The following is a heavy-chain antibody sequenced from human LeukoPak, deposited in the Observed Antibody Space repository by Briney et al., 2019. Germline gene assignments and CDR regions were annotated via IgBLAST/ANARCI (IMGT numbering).Heavy chain of an antibody. J-gene: IGHJ5*02. CDR2: IIPIFGIA. V-gene: IGHV1-69*04. CDR1: GGTFSSYA. D-gene: IGHD5-24*01. Sequence: SVKVSCKASGGTFSSYAISWVRQAPGQGLEWMGRIIPIFGIANYAQKFQGRVTITADKSTSTAYMELSSLRSEDTAVYFCARDEMATTYWFDPWGQGTLVTVSS. CDR3: ARDEMATTYWFDP.